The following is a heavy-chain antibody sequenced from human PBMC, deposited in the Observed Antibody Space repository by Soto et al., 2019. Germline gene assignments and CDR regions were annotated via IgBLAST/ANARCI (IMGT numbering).Heavy chain of an antibody. D-gene: IGHD5-12*01. CDR2: ISGNSGSI. J-gene: IGHJ4*02. CDR3: AKDMGYDLSPLGYFDY. V-gene: IGHV3-9*01. CDR1: GFTFDDYA. Sequence: EVQLVESGGGLVQPGRSLRLSCAASGFTFDDYAMHWFRQAPGKGLEWVSGISGNSGSIGYADSVKGRFTISRDNAKNSLYLQMNSLRSEDTALYYCAKDMGYDLSPLGYFDYWGQGTLVTVSS.